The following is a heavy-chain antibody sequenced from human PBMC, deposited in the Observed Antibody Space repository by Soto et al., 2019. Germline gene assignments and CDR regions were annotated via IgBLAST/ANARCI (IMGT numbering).Heavy chain of an antibody. CDR1: GFTFSSYG. CDR3: ASVGPDAFDI. CDR2: IYSGGST. J-gene: IGHJ3*02. Sequence: SGFTFSSYGMHWVRQAPGKGLEWVSVIYSGGSTYYADSVKGRFTISRHNSKNTLYLQMNSLRAEDTAVYYCASVGPDAFDIWGQGTMVTVSS. V-gene: IGHV3-NL1*01. D-gene: IGHD1-26*01.